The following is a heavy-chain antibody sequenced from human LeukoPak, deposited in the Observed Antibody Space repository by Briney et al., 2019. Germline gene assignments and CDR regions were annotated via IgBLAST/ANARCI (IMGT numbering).Heavy chain of an antibody. CDR2: IYYSGST. Sequence: SETLSLTCTVSGGSISSYYWSWIRQPPGKGLEWIGYIYYSGSTNYNPSLKSRVTISVDTSKNQFSLKLSSVTAADTAVYYCARKIVGATGFDYWGQGTLVTVYS. CDR3: ARKIVGATGFDY. V-gene: IGHV4-59*01. D-gene: IGHD1-26*01. J-gene: IGHJ4*02. CDR1: GGSISSYY.